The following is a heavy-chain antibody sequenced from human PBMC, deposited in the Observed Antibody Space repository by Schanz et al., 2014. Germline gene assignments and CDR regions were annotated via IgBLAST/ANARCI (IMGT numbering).Heavy chain of an antibody. Sequence: QVQLVQSGAEVRKPGASMKVSCKASGGTFSTYPINWLRQAPGQGLEWMGRINPNTGGTNFAQKFQGWVTVTRDTSISTVYMELSRVTYEDTAVYYCARDDRAYYYGMDVWGQGTTVTVSS. CDR3: ARDDRAYYYGMDV. CDR2: INPNTGGT. CDR1: GGTFSTYP. J-gene: IGHJ6*02. D-gene: IGHD3-22*01. V-gene: IGHV1-2*04.